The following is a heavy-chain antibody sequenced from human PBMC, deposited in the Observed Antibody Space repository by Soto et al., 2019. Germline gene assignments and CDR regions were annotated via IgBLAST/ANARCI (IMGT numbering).Heavy chain of an antibody. D-gene: IGHD2-15*01. Sequence: QVQLVQSGAEVKKPGASVKVSCKASGYTFTSYGISWVRQAPGQGLEWMGWISAYNGNTNYAQKLKGRVTMTPDTSTSTAYMELRSLSSDATAVYYCARREYCSRGSCYRIFEYRGQGTLVTVSS. V-gene: IGHV1-18*01. CDR2: ISAYNGNT. J-gene: IGHJ4*02. CDR3: ARREYCSRGSCYRIFEY. CDR1: GYTFTSYG.